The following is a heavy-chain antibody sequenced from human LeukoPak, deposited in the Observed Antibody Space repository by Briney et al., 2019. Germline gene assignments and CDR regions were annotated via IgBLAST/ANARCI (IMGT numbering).Heavy chain of an antibody. V-gene: IGHV3-49*03. CDR2: IRSKAYGGTT. Sequence: GGSLRLSCTASGFTFGDYAMSWFRQAPGKGLEWVGFIRSKAYGGTTEYAASVKGRFTISRDDSKSIAYLQMNSLKTEDTAVYYCTRAAPYSSSWPEYFQHWGQGTLVTVSS. J-gene: IGHJ1*01. CDR3: TRAAPYSSSWPEYFQH. D-gene: IGHD6-13*01. CDR1: GFTFGDYA.